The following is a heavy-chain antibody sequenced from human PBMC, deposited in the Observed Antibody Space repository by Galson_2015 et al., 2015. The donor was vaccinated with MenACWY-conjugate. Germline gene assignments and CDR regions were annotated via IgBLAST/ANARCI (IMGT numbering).Heavy chain of an antibody. J-gene: IGHJ4*02. CDR1: GFTVSSNY. Sequence: SLRLSCAASGFTVSSNYMSWVRQAPGKGLEWVSVIYSGGSTYYADSVKGRFTISRDNSKNTLYLQMNSLRAEDTAVYYCARSSDSSSWYEFRYWGQGTLVTVSS. V-gene: IGHV3-66*02. CDR2: IYSGGST. CDR3: ARSSDSSSWYEFRY. D-gene: IGHD6-13*01.